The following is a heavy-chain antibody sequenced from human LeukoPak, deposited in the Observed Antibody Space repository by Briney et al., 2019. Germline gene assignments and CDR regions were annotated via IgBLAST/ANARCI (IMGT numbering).Heavy chain of an antibody. J-gene: IGHJ6*03. CDR3: ARLRRYYGSGSYQIIAYRYYYMDV. D-gene: IGHD3-10*01. CDR1: GGSISSYY. V-gene: IGHV4-59*12. CDR2: IHYSGST. Sequence: SETLSLTCTVFGGSISSYYWSWIRQPPGKGLEWIGYIHYSGSTNYNPSLKSRVTISVDTSKNQFSLKLSSVTAADTAVYYCARLRRYYGSGSYQIIAYRYYYMDVWGKGTTVTISS.